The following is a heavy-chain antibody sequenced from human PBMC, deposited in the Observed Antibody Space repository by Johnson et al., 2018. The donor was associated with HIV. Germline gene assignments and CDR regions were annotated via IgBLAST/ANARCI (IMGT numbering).Heavy chain of an antibody. CDR3: AKEGITMEVDI. V-gene: IGHV3-11*04. J-gene: IGHJ3*02. D-gene: IGHD3-10*01. CDR1: GFTFSDYY. Sequence: QVQLVESGGGLVKPGGSLRLSCAASGFTFSDYYMSWIRQAPGKGLEWVSYISSSGSTKYYVESVKGRFTISRDNAKNSLDLQMNSLRAEDTAVYYCAKEGITMEVDIWGQGTMVTVSS. CDR2: ISSSGSTK.